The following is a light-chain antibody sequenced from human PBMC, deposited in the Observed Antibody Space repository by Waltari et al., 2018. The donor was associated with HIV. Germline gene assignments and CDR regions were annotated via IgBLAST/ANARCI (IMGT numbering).Light chain of an antibody. CDR1: GSNIGAGYD. J-gene: IGLJ2*01. V-gene: IGLV1-40*01. Sequence: QSVLTQPPSVSGAPGQRVTISCTGSGSNIGAGYDAQWYQQLPGTAPKHLIDGDLHRPSGVPDRVFGAKSGTSASLAITGLQAVDEADYYCQSYDSSRSGWVFGGGTKLTVL. CDR2: GDL. CDR3: QSYDSSRSGWV.